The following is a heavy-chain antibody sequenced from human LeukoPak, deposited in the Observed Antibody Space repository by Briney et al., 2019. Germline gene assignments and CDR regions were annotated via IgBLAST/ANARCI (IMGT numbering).Heavy chain of an antibody. Sequence: PGGSLRLSCAASGFTFSSYAMSWVRQAPGKGLEWVSAISGSGGSTYYADSVKGRFTISRDNSKNTLYLRMNSLRAEDTAVYYCAGRGYSSSWTLYYYYGMDVWGQGTTVTVSS. CDR1: GFTFSSYA. CDR3: AGRGYSSSWTLYYYYGMDV. D-gene: IGHD6-13*01. J-gene: IGHJ6*02. V-gene: IGHV3-23*01. CDR2: ISGSGGST.